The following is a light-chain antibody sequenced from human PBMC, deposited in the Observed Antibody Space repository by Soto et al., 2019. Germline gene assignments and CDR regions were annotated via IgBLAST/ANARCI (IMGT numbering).Light chain of an antibody. CDR3: QQYNSYPYS. CDR1: QNIDSW. V-gene: IGKV1-5*01. J-gene: IGKJ3*01. Sequence: DIQATQSPSTLSASVGDRVTISCRASQNIDSWLAWYQQKPGKAPKLLIYDASSLESGVPSRFSGSGSGTEFTLTISSLQPDDFATYYCQQYNSYPYSFGPGTKVDIK. CDR2: DAS.